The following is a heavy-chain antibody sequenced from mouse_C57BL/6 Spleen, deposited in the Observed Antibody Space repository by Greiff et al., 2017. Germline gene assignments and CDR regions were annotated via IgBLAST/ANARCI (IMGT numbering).Heavy chain of an antibody. V-gene: IGHV1-72*01. CDR3: AREYYVIYY. CDR2: IDPNSGGT. D-gene: IGHD1-1*01. J-gene: IGHJ2*01. CDR1: GYTFTSYW. Sequence: QVQLKQPGAELVKPGASVKLSCKASGYTFTSYWMHWVKQRPGRGLEWIGRIDPNSGGTKYNEKFKSKATLTVDKPSSTAYMQLSSLTSEDTAVYYCAREYYVIYYWGQSTTLTVSS.